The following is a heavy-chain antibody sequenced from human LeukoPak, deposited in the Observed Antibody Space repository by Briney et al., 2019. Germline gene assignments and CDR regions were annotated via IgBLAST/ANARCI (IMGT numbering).Heavy chain of an antibody. D-gene: IGHD6-13*01. V-gene: IGHV1-2*02. CDR1: GYTFTGYY. CDR2: INLNSGVT. Sequence: ASVKVSCKASGYTFTGYYMHRVRQAPGQGLEWMGWINLNSGVTNYAQKFQGRVTMTRDTSTSTVYMELSSLRSEDTAVYYCAREGIAAAGEGDYFDYWGQGTLVTVSS. J-gene: IGHJ4*02. CDR3: AREGIAAAGEGDYFDY.